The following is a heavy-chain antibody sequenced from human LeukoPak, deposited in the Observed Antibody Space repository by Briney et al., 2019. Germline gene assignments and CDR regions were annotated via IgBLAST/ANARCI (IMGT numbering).Heavy chain of an antibody. D-gene: IGHD4-17*01. CDR1: GYTFTSYY. CDR2: INPSGGST. CDR3: ARGHADYAKLDY. J-gene: IGHJ4*02. Sequence: ASVKVSCKASGYTFTSYYMHWVRQAPGQGLEWMGLINPSGGSTSYAQKFQGRVTMTRDMSTSTVYMELSSLRSEDTAVYYCARGHADYAKLDYWGQGTLVTVSS. V-gene: IGHV1-46*01.